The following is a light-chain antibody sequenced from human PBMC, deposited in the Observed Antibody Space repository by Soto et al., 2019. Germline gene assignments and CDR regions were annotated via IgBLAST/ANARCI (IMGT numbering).Light chain of an antibody. J-gene: IGKJ1*01. Sequence: ETVLTQSPGTLSMSPGETATLSCRASQTLGRNYLAWYQQKPGQAPRLLIHRISIRAAGISDRFSGSASGTDFTLTIRRLEPEDFAIYYCQQYDNFPPTFGQGTRVDIK. V-gene: IGKV3-20*01. CDR2: RIS. CDR3: QQYDNFPPT. CDR1: QTLGRNY.